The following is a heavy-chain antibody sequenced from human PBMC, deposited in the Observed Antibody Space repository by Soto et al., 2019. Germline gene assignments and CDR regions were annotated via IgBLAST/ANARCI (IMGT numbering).Heavy chain of an antibody. Sequence: GRSLRRSCAASGFTFSILAMGWVRQAPGKGLEWVSVVDYTGGTTYYTDSVKGRITISRDNTKRMLYLQMDSLRAEDTAVYYCAKDATRTDGWYYFDYWGQGALVTVSS. CDR3: AKDATRTDGWYYFDY. V-gene: IGHV3-23*01. CDR2: VDYTGGTT. D-gene: IGHD6-19*01. J-gene: IGHJ4*02. CDR1: GFTFSILA.